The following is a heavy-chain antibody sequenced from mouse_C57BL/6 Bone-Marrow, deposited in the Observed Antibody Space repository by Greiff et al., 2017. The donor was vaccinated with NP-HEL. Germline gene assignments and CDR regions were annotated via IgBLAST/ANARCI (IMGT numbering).Heavy chain of an antibody. V-gene: IGHV1-69*01. CDR1: GYTFTSYW. J-gene: IGHJ2*01. CDR2: IDPSDSYT. CDR3: ARLGTEKDFDY. D-gene: IGHD4-1*01. Sequence: QVQLQQPGAELVMPGASVKLSCKASGYTFTSYWMHWVKQRPGQGLEWIGEIDPSDSYTNYNQKFKGKSTLTVDKSSSTAYMQLGSLTSEDSAVYYCARLGTEKDFDYWGQGTTLTVSS.